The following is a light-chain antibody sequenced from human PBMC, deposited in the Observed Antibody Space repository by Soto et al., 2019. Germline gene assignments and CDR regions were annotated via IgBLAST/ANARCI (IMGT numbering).Light chain of an antibody. Sequence: QLVLTQPASVSGSPGQSITISCTGTSSDVGSYNLVSWYQQHPGKAPKLMIYAGTKRPSGVSNRFSGSKSGNTASLTISGLQAEDEADYYCCSYTGSSTYVFGTGTKLTVL. CDR1: SSDVGSYNL. J-gene: IGLJ1*01. CDR3: CSYTGSSTYV. V-gene: IGLV2-23*01. CDR2: AGT.